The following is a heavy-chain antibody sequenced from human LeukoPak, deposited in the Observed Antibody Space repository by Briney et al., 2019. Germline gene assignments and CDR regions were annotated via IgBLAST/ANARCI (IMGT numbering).Heavy chain of an antibody. D-gene: IGHD6-19*01. Sequence: GGSLRLSCAASGFTLSSFAMSWVRQAPGKGLEWVSAMSSRGGSTYYADSVKGRFTISRDNAKSTLDLQMNSLRAEDTAVYYCAKATIAVADYWGQGTLVTVSS. V-gene: IGHV3-23*01. J-gene: IGHJ4*02. CDR2: MSSRGGST. CDR1: GFTLSSFA. CDR3: AKATIAVADY.